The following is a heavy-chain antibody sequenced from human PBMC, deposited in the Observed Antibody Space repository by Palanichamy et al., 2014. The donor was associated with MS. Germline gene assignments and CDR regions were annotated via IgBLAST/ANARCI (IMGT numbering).Heavy chain of an antibody. Sequence: QVQLVQSGAEVKKPGASVKVSCEASGYTFTHYGINWVRQAPGQGLEWMGWISPHNGKADYAQEFQGRVTMTTDTPTSTAYMELRSLRSDDTAVYYCARDRGVAAAGFDFWGQGALVTVSS. CDR1: GYTFTHYG. CDR2: ISPHNGKA. V-gene: IGHV1-18*01. CDR3: ARDRGVAAAGFDF. D-gene: IGHD6-13*01. J-gene: IGHJ4*02.